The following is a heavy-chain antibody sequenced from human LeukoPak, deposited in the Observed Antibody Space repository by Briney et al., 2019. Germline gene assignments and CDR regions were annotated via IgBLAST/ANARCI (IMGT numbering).Heavy chain of an antibody. Sequence: ASVKVSCKASGYTFTSYGISWVRQAPGQGLEWMGWISAYNGNTNYAQKLQGRVTMTTDTSTSTAYMELRSLRSDDTAVYYCARDGGYYYDSSGHPFDIWGQGTMVTVSS. D-gene: IGHD3-22*01. CDR1: GYTFTSYG. CDR3: ARDGGYYYDSSGHPFDI. V-gene: IGHV1-18*01. J-gene: IGHJ3*02. CDR2: ISAYNGNT.